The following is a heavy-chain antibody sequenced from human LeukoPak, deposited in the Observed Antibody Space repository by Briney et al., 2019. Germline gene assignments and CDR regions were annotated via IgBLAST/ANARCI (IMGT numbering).Heavy chain of an antibody. D-gene: IGHD3-9*01. CDR3: AREGAYFDWLLYTSAFDI. CDR1: GGSFSGYY. Sequence: SETLSLTCAVYGGSFSGYYWSWIRQPPGKGLEWMGEINHSGSTNYNPSLKSRVTISVDTSKNQFSLKLSSVTAADTAVYYCAREGAYFDWLLYTSAFDIWGQGTMVTVSS. J-gene: IGHJ3*02. CDR2: INHSGST. V-gene: IGHV4-34*01.